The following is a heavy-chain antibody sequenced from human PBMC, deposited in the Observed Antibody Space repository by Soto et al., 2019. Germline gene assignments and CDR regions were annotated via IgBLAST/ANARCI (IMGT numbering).Heavy chain of an antibody. CDR3: VRGWYFFDY. D-gene: IGHD5-12*01. CDR1: GFTFSNYG. Sequence: QVQLVESGGGVVQPGRSLRLSCAASGFTFSNYGMHWARQAPGKGLEWVAGISYDGGNKYYADSVKGRFTISRDNSKNTLSLQMNTLRPGDPAVYYGVRGWYFFDYCGQGTLVTVSS. J-gene: IGHJ4*02. V-gene: IGHV3-30*03. CDR2: ISYDGGNK.